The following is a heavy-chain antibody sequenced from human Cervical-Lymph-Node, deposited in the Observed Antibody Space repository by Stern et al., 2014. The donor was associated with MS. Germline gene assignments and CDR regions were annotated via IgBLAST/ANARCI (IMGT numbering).Heavy chain of an antibody. CDR3: AKDMRGGSSYAMDV. D-gene: IGHD6-6*01. CDR2: ISGNGGKT. CDR1: GFTFDDYA. Sequence: QLVESGGGLVQPGRSLRLSCAASGFTFDDYAMHWVRQAPGEGLEWVSGISGNGGKTDYADSVKGRLTISRDNAKNSLYLQMDSLRAEDTALYYCAKDMRGGSSYAMDVWGQGTTVTVSS. V-gene: IGHV3-9*01. J-gene: IGHJ6*02.